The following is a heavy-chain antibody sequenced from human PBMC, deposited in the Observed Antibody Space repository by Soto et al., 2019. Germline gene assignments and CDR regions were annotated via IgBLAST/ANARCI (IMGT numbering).Heavy chain of an antibody. CDR3: ASKRGYSYGRYYYGMDV. Sequence: QVQLVQSGAEVKKRGSSVKVSCKASGGTFSSYAISWVRQAPGQGLEWMGGIIPIFGTANYAQKFQGRVTITADESTSTAYMELSSLRSEDTAVYYCASKRGYSYGRYYYGMDVWGQGTTVTVSS. D-gene: IGHD5-18*01. CDR1: GGTFSSYA. V-gene: IGHV1-69*12. CDR2: IIPIFGTA. J-gene: IGHJ6*02.